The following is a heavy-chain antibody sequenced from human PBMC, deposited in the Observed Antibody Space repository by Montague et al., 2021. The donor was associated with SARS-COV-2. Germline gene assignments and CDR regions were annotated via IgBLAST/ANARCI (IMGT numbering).Heavy chain of an antibody. CDR1: GDSISSSNYY. Sequence: SETLSLTCTVSGDSISSSNYYWSWIRQPPGKLLVWIWSIYYSGSTYYNPSLKSRVTISVDTSKNQFSLKLSSVTAADTAVYYCARHKRAMVRRVRSINWFDGGGQGTRV. V-gene: IGHV4-39*01. D-gene: IGHD3-10*01. J-gene: IGHJ5*02. CDR2: IYYSGST. CDR3: ARHKRAMVRRVRSINWFDG.